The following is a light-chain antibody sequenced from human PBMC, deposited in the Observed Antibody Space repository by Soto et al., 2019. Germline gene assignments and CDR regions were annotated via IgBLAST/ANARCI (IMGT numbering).Light chain of an antibody. V-gene: IGKV3-15*01. CDR3: QQDIHGVS. Sequence: EVVMTQSPATLSVFPGERVTLSCRASQSVSTSIAWYQQKPGQAPRLLIYSASTRATGIPARFSGSGSGTEFVLTISSLQSEDFAVSHCQQDIHGVSFCRGTELEIK. J-gene: IGKJ2*01. CDR2: SAS. CDR1: QSVSTS.